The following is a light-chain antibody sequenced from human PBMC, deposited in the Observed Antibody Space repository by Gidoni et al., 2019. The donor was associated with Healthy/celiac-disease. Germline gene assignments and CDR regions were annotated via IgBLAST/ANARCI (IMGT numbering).Light chain of an antibody. CDR2: GAS. Sequence: EIVLTQSPGTLSLSPGERATLSCRASQSVSSSYLAWYQQKPGQAPRLLIYGASSGSGTDFTLTISRLEPEDFAVYYCQQYGSSRAFGGGTKVEIK. CDR3: QQYGSSRA. V-gene: IGKV3-20*01. CDR1: QSVSSSY. J-gene: IGKJ4*01.